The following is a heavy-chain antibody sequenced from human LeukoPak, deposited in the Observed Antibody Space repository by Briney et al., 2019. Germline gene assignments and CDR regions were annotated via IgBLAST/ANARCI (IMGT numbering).Heavy chain of an antibody. J-gene: IGHJ6*02. Sequence: GGSLRLSCAGSGFTFSSYAMSWVRQAPGKGLEWVSAISGSGGSTYYADSVKGRFTISRDNSKNTLYLQMNSLRAEDTAVYYCANPLFDYSGYLLVNYYYGMDVWGQGTTVTVSS. D-gene: IGHD5-12*01. CDR3: ANPLFDYSGYLLVNYYYGMDV. V-gene: IGHV3-23*01. CDR1: GFTFSSYA. CDR2: ISGSGGST.